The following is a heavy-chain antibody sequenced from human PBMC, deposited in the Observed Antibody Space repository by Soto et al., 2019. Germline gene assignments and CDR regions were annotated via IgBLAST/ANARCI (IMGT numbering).Heavy chain of an antibody. V-gene: IGHV1-18*01. CDR3: ARGVYYDSSGSRNYGYSGMDV. Sequence: QVQVVQSGGEVKEPGASVRVSCKPSGYIFTSYGITRVRQAPGQGLEWLGWISPYDDNTNYAQNLQRRVRMSTDTSTRTAYMALRHLISDDTALYYGARGVYYDSSGSRNYGYSGMDVLAQGTTITVSS. CDR2: ISPYDDNT. D-gene: IGHD3-22*01. J-gene: IGHJ6*02. CDR1: GYIFTSYG.